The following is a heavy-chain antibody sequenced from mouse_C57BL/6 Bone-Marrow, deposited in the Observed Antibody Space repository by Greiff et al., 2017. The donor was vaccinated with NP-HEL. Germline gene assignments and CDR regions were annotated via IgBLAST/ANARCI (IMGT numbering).Heavy chain of an antibody. CDR3: ASSATVVAPRGLDD. J-gene: IGHJ4*01. CDR1: GFSLTSYG. D-gene: IGHD1-1*01. CDR2: IWSGGST. V-gene: IGHV2-2*01. Sequence: VQLQESGPGLVQPSQSLSITCTVSGFSLTSYGVHWVRQSPGKGLEWLGVIWSGGSTDYNVAFISRLSISKDNSKCQVFFKMNSLQADDTAIYYCASSATVVAPRGLDDWGQGTSVTVSS.